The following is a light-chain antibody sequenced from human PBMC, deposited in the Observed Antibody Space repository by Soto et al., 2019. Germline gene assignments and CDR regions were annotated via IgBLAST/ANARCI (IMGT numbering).Light chain of an antibody. V-gene: IGLV2-11*01. CDR2: SVT. J-gene: IGLJ1*01. Sequence: QSALTQPRSVSGSHGRSVTISCSGTNSDVGGYNSVAWYQQKPGEAPKLLLYSVTKRPSGVPDRFSGSKSGNMASLIISGLQAEDEADYYCCSYAGSSTNYVFGTGTKFTVL. CDR1: NSDVGGYNS. CDR3: CSYAGSSTNYV.